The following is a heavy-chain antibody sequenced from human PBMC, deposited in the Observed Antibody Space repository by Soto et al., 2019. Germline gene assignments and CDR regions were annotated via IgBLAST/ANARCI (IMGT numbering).Heavy chain of an antibody. J-gene: IGHJ3*02. V-gene: IGHV1-69*06. D-gene: IGHD3-3*01. CDR2: IIPIFGTA. CDR1: GGTFSSYA. Sequence: QVQLVQSGAEVKKPGSSVKVSCKASGGTFSSYAISWVRQAPGQGLEWMGGIIPIFGTANYAQKFQGRVTITADKSTSTAYMELSSLRSEDTAVYYCARDLRFLEWLLSQATTEHDAFDIWGQGTMVTVSS. CDR3: ARDLRFLEWLLSQATTEHDAFDI.